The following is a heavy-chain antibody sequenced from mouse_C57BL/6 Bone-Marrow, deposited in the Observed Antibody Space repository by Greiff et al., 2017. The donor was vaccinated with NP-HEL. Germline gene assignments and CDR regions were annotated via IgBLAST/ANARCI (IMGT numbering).Heavy chain of an antibody. V-gene: IGHV1-55*01. D-gene: IGHD1-1*01. CDR2: IYPGSGST. CDR1: GYTFTSYW. J-gene: IGHJ3*01. CDR3: ASPADYGSSQFAY. Sequence: VQLQQPGAELVKPGASVKMSCKASGYTFTSYWITWVKQRPGQGLEWIGDIYPGSGSTNYNEKFKSKATLTVDTASSTAYMQLSSLTSEDSAVYYCASPADYGSSQFAYWGQGTLVTVSA.